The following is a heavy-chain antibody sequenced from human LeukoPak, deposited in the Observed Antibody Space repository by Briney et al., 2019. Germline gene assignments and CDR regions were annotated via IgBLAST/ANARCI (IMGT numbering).Heavy chain of an antibody. CDR1: GFTFSSYS. D-gene: IGHD2-15*01. V-gene: IGHV3-21*04. Sequence: PGGSLRLFCAASGFTFSSYSVNWVRQAPEKGLEWVSSISSSSSYIHYADSVKGRFTISRDNAKNSLYLQMNSLRAEDTAVYYCARLRTIVVVVAAGYFDYWGQGTLVTVSS. CDR3: ARLRTIVVVVAAGYFDY. J-gene: IGHJ4*02. CDR2: ISSSSSYI.